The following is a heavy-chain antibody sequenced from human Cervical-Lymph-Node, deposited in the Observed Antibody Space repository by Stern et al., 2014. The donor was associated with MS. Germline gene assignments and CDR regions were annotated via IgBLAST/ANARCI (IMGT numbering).Heavy chain of an antibody. D-gene: IGHD4-17*01. V-gene: IGHV3-21*01. CDR2: ISSTGTYI. Sequence: EVQLLESGGGLVKPGGSLRLSCVASGFTFSDYSVNWVRQAPGKGLEWVSSISSTGTYIYYADSVKGRFTISRDNAKNSLYLQMNSLRAEDTAVYYCATDLMTTVTTIEYWGQGALVTVSS. J-gene: IGHJ4*02. CDR3: ATDLMTTVTTIEY. CDR1: GFTFSDYS.